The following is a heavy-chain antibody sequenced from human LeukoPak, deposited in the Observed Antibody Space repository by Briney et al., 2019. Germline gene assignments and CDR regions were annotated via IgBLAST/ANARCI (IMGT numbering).Heavy chain of an antibody. CDR2: ISSSSSYI. CDR1: GFTFSSYS. D-gene: IGHD6-6*01. V-gene: IGHV3-21*01. CDR3: ARDSTSSSSSVDY. Sequence: GGSLRLSCAASGFTFSSYSMNWVRQAPGKGLEWVSSISSSSSYIYYADSVKGRFTISRDNAKNSLYLQMNGLRAEDTAVYYCARDSTSSSSSVDYWGQGTLVTVSS. J-gene: IGHJ4*02.